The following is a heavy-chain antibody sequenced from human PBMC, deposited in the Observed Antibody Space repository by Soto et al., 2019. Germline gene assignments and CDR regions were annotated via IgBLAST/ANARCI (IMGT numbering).Heavy chain of an antibody. V-gene: IGHV3-48*02. CDR3: ARDRGGAGATDY. CDR2: ISSSSSTI. J-gene: IGHJ4*02. D-gene: IGHD1-26*01. CDR1: GFTFSNSG. Sequence: EVQLVESGGGLVQPGGSLRLSCAASGFTFSNSGMNWVRQAPGKGLEWVSYISSSSSTIRYADSVKGRFTISRYNAKNSLFLQMNSLRDEDTAVYYCARDRGGAGATDYWGQGTLVTVSS.